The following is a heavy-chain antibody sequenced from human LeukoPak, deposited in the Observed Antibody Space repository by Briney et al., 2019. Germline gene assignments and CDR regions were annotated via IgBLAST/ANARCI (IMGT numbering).Heavy chain of an antibody. CDR3: ARDGYYYEGDAFDI. CDR2: INPNSGGT. D-gene: IGHD3-22*01. Sequence: ASVKVSCKASGYTFTGYYMHWVRQAPGQGLEWMGRINPNSGGTNYAQKFQGRVTMTRDTSISTAYMEPSRLRSDDTAVYYCARDGYYYEGDAFDIWGQGTMVTVSS. CDR1: GYTFTGYY. J-gene: IGHJ3*02. V-gene: IGHV1-2*06.